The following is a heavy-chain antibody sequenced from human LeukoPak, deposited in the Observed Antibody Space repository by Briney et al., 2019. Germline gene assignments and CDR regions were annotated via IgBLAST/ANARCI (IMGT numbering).Heavy chain of an antibody. CDR1: GFTFSSYA. CDR2: ISYDGSNK. V-gene: IGHV3-30-3*01. D-gene: IGHD1-26*01. Sequence: GGSLRLSCAASGFTFSSYAMHWVRQAPGKGLEWVAVISYDGSNKYYADSVKGRFTISRDNSKNTLYLQMNSLRAEDTAVYYCARDRSGSDMEVSYAFDIWGQGTMVTVSS. CDR3: ARDRSGSDMEVSYAFDI. J-gene: IGHJ3*02.